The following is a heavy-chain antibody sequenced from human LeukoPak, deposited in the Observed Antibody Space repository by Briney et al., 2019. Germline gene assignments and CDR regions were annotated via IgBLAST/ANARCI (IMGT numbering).Heavy chain of an antibody. J-gene: IGHJ4*02. Sequence: GASVKVSCKASGFTFTSSAVQWVRQARGRRLEWIGWIVVGSGNTNYAQKFQERVTITRDMSTSTAYMELSSLRSEDTAVYYCAAGSSGYYYGYFDYWGQGTLVTVSS. CDR1: GFTFTSSA. V-gene: IGHV1-58*01. D-gene: IGHD3-22*01. CDR2: IVVGSGNT. CDR3: AAGSSGYYYGYFDY.